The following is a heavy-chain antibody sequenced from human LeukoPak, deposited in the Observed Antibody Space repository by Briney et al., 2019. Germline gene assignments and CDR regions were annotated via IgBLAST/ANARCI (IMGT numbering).Heavy chain of an antibody. CDR2: INHSGSP. D-gene: IGHD3-10*01. J-gene: IGHJ3*02. Sequence: PSETLSLTCAVYGGSFSGYYWSWIRQPPGKGLEWIGEINHSGSPNYNPSLKRRGTISIDTTKNPFSVKLSPVTAADTAVYYCARALSDYYGSGSYRPIDAFDIWGQGTMVTVSS. CDR1: GGSFSGYY. V-gene: IGHV4-34*01. CDR3: ARALSDYYGSGSYRPIDAFDI.